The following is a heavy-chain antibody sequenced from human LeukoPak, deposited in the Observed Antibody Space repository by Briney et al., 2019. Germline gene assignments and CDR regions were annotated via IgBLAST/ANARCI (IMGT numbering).Heavy chain of an antibody. J-gene: IGHJ3*02. CDR1: GFIFSSFW. CDR3: ANDAYSFGLDAFDI. CDR2: IKQDGSVK. V-gene: IGHV3-7*05. D-gene: IGHD3-3*01. Sequence: GGSLRLSCAASGFIFSSFWMSWVRQAPGKGLEWVANIKQDGSVKNYVDSVKGRFTTSRDNAKNSLYLQMNSLRAEDTAVYYCANDAYSFGLDAFDIWGQGTMVTVSS.